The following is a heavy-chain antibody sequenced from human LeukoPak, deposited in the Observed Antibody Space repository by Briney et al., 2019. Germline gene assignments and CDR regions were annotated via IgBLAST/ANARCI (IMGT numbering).Heavy chain of an antibody. J-gene: IGHJ3*02. CDR2: INPNSGGT. V-gene: IGHV1-2*04. Sequence: ASVKVSCKASGYTFTSYGISWVRQAPGQGLEWMGWINPNSGGTNYAQKFQGWVTMTRDTSISTAYMELSRLRSEDTAVYYCARGGGLTGTTGDAFDIWGQGTMVTVSS. CDR1: GYTFTSYG. D-gene: IGHD1-1*01. CDR3: ARGGGLTGTTGDAFDI.